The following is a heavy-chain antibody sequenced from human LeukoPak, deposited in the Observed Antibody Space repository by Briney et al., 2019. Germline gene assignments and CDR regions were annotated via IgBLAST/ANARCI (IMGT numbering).Heavy chain of an antibody. CDR1: GYRFTDYW. J-gene: IGHJ6*02. Sequence: KRGESLKISCKGSGYRFTDYWTGWVRQMPGKGLEWMGIIYPGDSDTRYSPSFQGQVTISADKSINTAHLQWSSLKASDTAMYYCARGAAGTTPDYYFGLDVWGQGTTVRVSS. CDR2: IYPGDSDT. D-gene: IGHD1-7*01. CDR3: ARGAAGTTPDYYFGLDV. V-gene: IGHV5-51*01.